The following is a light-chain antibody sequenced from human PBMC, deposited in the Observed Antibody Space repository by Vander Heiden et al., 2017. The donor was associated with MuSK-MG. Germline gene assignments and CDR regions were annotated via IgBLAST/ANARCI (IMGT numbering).Light chain of an antibody. CDR2: AAS. Sequence: IQVTQSPSSLSASVGDRVTMTCRASRSISAYLNWYQHKPGKAPELLIYAASNLQRGVPSRFSGGGSGTDFTLTISRLQPEDFATYYCQQTDNSPYTFGRGTKMEIK. J-gene: IGKJ2*01. CDR1: RSISAY. V-gene: IGKV1-39*01. CDR3: QQTDNSPYT.